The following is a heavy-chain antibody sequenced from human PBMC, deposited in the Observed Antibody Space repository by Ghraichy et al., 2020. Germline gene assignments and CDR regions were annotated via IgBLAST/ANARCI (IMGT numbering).Heavy chain of an antibody. CDR3: ARGQAYMVIVPAALADAALDI. CDR2: ISGSGGST. D-gene: IGHD2-2*01. Sequence: GGSLRLSCAASGFNFNNFAMNWVCQAPGKGLEWVSGISGSGGSTYYADSVQGRFTISRDNSKHTMYLQMNSLRAEDTAIYYCARGQAYMVIVPAALADAALDIWGQGTVVTVSS. V-gene: IGHV3-23*01. CDR1: GFNFNNFA. J-gene: IGHJ3*02.